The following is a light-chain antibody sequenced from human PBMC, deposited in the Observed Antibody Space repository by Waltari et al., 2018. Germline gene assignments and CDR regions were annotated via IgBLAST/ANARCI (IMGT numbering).Light chain of an antibody. J-gene: IGKJ5*01. CDR1: QRIKNN. V-gene: IGKV3-15*01. CDR3: QQYDNWPLT. CDR2: DAS. Sequence: ETVMTQSPATLSVYPGERATLSCRASQRIKNNLAWYQQKGAQAPRLLIFDASTRATGISARFSGSGYGTEFTLTISSLQSEDFAVYYCQQYDNWPLTFGQGTRLDIK.